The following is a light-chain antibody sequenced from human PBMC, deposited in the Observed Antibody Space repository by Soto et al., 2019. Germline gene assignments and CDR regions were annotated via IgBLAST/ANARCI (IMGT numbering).Light chain of an antibody. J-gene: IGKJ1*01. CDR2: HAS. V-gene: IGKV3-11*01. Sequence: EIVLTQSPATLSLSPGERATLSCRASQSVGSYFAWYQQKPGQAPRLLIYHASNRATGIPARFSGSGCGTDFTLTIVSPEPNDFAVYYCQQRGTCPVTFGQGTRGDIK. CDR3: QQRGTCPVT. CDR1: QSVGSY.